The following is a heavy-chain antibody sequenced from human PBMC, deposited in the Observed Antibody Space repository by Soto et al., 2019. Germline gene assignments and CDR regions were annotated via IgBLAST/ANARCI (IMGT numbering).Heavy chain of an antibody. CDR1: GFTFSSYD. J-gene: IGHJ6*02. CDR3: ARVLAAAGTYYYGMDV. CDR2: IGTAGDT. Sequence: PGGSLRLSCAASGFTFSSYDMHWVRQATGKGLEWVSAIGTAGDTYYPGSVKGRFTISRENAKNSLYLQMNSLRAEDTAVYYCARVLAAAGTYYYGMDVWGQGTTVTVSS. D-gene: IGHD6-13*01. V-gene: IGHV3-13*01.